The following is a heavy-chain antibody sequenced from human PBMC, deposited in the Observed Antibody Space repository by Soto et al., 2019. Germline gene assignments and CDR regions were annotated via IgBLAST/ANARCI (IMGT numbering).Heavy chain of an antibody. V-gene: IGHV4-39*01. CDR2: IFYSGTA. D-gene: IGHD1-26*01. CDR1: GDSISRDTYY. Sequence: PSETLSLTCTVSGDSISRDTYYWGWIRQPPGKGPEWIGSIFYSGTAYYNPSLKSRVSISVDTSKNQFSLDLTSVTAADTAVYYCARSPPPIEVLDYWGQGTLVTVSS. CDR3: ARSPPPIEVLDY. J-gene: IGHJ4*02.